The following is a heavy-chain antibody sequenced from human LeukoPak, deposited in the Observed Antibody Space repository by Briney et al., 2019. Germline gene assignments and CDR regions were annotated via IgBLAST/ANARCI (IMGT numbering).Heavy chain of an antibody. Sequence: SETLSLTCAVYGGSFSGYYWSWIRQPPGKGLEWIGEINHSGSTNYNPSLKSRVTISVDKSKNQFSLKLSSVTAADTAVYYCARRRLWFGDRYYFDYWGQGTLVTVSS. CDR2: INHSGST. V-gene: IGHV4-34*01. CDR1: GGSFSGYY. CDR3: ARRRLWFGDRYYFDY. D-gene: IGHD3-10*01. J-gene: IGHJ4*02.